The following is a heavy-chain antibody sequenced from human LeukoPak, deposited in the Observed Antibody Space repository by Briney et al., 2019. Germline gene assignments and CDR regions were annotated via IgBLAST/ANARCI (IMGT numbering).Heavy chain of an antibody. CDR2: IYNGGRT. J-gene: IGHJ4*02. CDR3: ARVYGGGRWYYSDY. CDR1: GFTVSSNY. Sequence: GGSRRLSGAAPGFTVSSNYMSWVRQAPGKGLEWVSVIYNGGRTYDADSVKGRFTISRDNSKNTPYLQMNSLRGEDTAVYYCARVYGGGRWYYSDYWGQGPLVPVSS. D-gene: IGHD4-23*01. V-gene: IGHV3-53*01.